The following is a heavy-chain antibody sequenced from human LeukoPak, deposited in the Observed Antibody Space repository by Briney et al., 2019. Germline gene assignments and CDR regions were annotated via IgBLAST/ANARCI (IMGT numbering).Heavy chain of an antibody. D-gene: IGHD3-22*01. Sequence: GGSLRLSCAASGFTFSDYYMSWIRQAPGKGLEWVSYISGSGSTIYYADSVKGRFTISRDNAKNSLYLQMNSLRAEDTAVYYCARERGTRITMIVRGAFDIWGQGTMVTVSS. CDR3: ARERGTRITMIVRGAFDI. CDR2: ISGSGSTI. J-gene: IGHJ3*02. V-gene: IGHV3-11*04. CDR1: GFTFSDYY.